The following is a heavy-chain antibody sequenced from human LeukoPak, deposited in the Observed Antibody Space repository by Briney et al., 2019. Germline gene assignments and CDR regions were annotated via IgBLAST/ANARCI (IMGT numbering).Heavy chain of an antibody. D-gene: IGHD1-26*01. CDR3: ASQGHHGKIVGTTLSYFYMDV. V-gene: IGHV4-34*01. Sequence: SETLSLTCAVYGGSFSGYYWSWLRQPPGKGLEGIGEINHSGSTNYNPSLTSRVTISVDTSKNQFSLKLSSVIAADTAFYYCASQGHHGKIVGTTLSYFYMDVWGKGTTVTVSS. J-gene: IGHJ6*03. CDR2: INHSGST. CDR1: GGSFSGYY.